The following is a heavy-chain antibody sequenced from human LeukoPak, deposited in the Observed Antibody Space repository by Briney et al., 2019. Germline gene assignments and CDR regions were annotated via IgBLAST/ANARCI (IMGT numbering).Heavy chain of an antibody. D-gene: IGHD2-15*01. CDR1: GFTFSSYW. Sequence: PGGSLRLSCVASGFTFSSYWMHWVRQAPGEGLVWVSRINSDGSTTTYADSVKGRFTISRDNAKNTLYLQMNSLRPEDTAVYYCAKSGYYCSGGTCTLFENWGQGALVTVSS. CDR2: INSDGSTT. V-gene: IGHV3-74*01. J-gene: IGHJ4*02. CDR3: AKSGYYCSGGTCTLFEN.